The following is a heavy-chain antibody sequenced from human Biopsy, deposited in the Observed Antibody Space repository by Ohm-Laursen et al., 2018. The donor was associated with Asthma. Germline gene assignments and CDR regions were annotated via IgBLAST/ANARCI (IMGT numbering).Heavy chain of an antibody. D-gene: IGHD3-3*01. V-gene: IGHV3-30*18. CDR1: GFSFSEFV. CDR3: AKDTEGRYDFWSGLSYNYYGMDV. Sequence: RSLRLSCAASGFSFSEFVMHWVRQAPGKGLEWVAVISYDGSTKYYADSVKGRFTISRDNSKNTLYLQMSSLRAEDTAVYYCAKDTEGRYDFWSGLSYNYYGMDVWGQGTTVTVSS. CDR2: ISYDGSTK. J-gene: IGHJ6*02.